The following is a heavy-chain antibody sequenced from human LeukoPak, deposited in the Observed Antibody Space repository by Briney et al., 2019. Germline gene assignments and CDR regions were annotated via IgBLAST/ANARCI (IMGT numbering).Heavy chain of an antibody. CDR3: ARDRNGNYGRWGFDY. CDR1: GFTFSSYG. D-gene: IGHD4-17*01. Sequence: GGSLRLSCSASGFTFSSYGMHWVRQAPGKGLEWVAVIWYDGSNKYYADSVKGRFTISRDNSKNTLYLQMNSLRAEDTAVYYCARDRNGNYGRWGFDYWGQGTLVTVSS. CDR2: IWYDGSNK. J-gene: IGHJ4*02. V-gene: IGHV3-33*08.